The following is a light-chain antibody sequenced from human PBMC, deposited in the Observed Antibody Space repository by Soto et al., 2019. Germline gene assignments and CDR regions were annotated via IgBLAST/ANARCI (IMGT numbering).Light chain of an antibody. CDR2: GAS. Sequence: DIQMTQSPSSLSASVGDRVTITCRASQDISNYLAWYQQKPGKVPKLLIYGASTLQSGVPSRFSGSGSGTHFTLTISSLQPEDVATYSCQKYNSAPLTFGGGTKVDIK. V-gene: IGKV1-27*01. J-gene: IGKJ4*01. CDR1: QDISNY. CDR3: QKYNSAPLT.